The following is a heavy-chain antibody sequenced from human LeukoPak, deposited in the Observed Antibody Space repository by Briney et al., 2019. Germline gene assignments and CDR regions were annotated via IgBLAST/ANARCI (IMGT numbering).Heavy chain of an antibody. CDR3: ARGSDYYGSGSYYDYYYMDV. V-gene: IGHV1-8*01. CDR1: GYTFTSYD. Sequence: GASVTVSCKASGYTFTSYDINWVRQATGQGREWMGWMNPNSGNTGYAQKFHGRVTMTRNTSISTAYMELSSLRSEDTAVYYCARGSDYYGSGSYYDYYYMDVWGKGTTVTVSS. J-gene: IGHJ6*03. CDR2: MNPNSGNT. D-gene: IGHD3-10*01.